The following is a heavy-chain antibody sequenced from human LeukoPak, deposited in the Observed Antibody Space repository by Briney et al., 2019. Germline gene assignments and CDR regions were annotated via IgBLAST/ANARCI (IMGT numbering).Heavy chain of an antibody. CDR2: INHSGST. CDR1: GGSFSGYY. V-gene: IGHV4-34*01. Sequence: PSETLSLTCAVYGGSFSGYYWSWIRQPPGKGLEWIGEINHSGSTNYNPSLKSRVTMSVDTSKNQFSLKLSSVTAADTAVYYCARARGGGVVVPAAPNARFYYYYMDVWGKGTTVTVSS. J-gene: IGHJ6*03. CDR3: ARARGGGVVVPAAPNARFYYYYMDV. D-gene: IGHD2-2*01.